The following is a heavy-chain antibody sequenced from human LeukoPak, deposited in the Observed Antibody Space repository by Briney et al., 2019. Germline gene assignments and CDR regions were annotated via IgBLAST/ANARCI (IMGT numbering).Heavy chain of an antibody. Sequence: SETLSLTCTVSGGSVSSGSNYWSWIRQPPGKRPEWIGYIHYSGSTSHNPALKSRVTISVDTSKNQFSLKLSSVTAADTAVYYCARVLYGSGTYYFDYWGQGTLVTVSS. D-gene: IGHD3-10*01. V-gene: IGHV4-61*01. CDR3: ARVLYGSGTYYFDY. J-gene: IGHJ4*02. CDR1: GGSVSSGSNY. CDR2: IHYSGST.